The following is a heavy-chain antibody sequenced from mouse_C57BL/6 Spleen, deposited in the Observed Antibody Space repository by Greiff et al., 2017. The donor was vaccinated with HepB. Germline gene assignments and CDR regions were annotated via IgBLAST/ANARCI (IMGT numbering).Heavy chain of an antibody. J-gene: IGHJ4*01. CDR3: ARMGDYGSHYYAMDY. D-gene: IGHD1-1*01. V-gene: IGHV1-53*01. Sequence: VQLQQPGTELVKPGASVKLSCKASGYTFTSYWMHWVKQRPGQGLEWIGNINPSNGGTNYNEKFKSKATLTVDKSSSTAYMQRSSLTSEDSAVYYCARMGDYGSHYYAMDYWGQGTSVTVSS. CDR1: GYTFTSYW. CDR2: INPSNGGT.